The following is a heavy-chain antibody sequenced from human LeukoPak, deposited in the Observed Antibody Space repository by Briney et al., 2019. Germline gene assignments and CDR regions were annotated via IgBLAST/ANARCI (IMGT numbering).Heavy chain of an antibody. J-gene: IGHJ4*02. CDR1: GYTFTGYY. CDR2: INPNSGGT. Sequence: ASVKVSCKASGYTFTGYYMHWVRQAPGQGLEWMGWINPNSGGTNYAQKFQGWVTMTRDTSISTAYMELSRLRSDDTAVYCCARGGGRVVTYDYWGQGTLVTVSS. V-gene: IGHV1-2*04. D-gene: IGHD2-21*02. CDR3: ARGGGRVVTYDY.